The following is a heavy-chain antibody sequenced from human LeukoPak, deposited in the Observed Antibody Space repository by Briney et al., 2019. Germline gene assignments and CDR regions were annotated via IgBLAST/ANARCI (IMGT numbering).Heavy chain of an antibody. CDR1: GFTFSFFA. D-gene: IGHD3-10*01. J-gene: IGHJ6*02. V-gene: IGHV3-23*01. CDR2: ISGNTYNT. Sequence: GGSLRLSCAASGFTFSFFAMSWVRQAPGKGLEWVSGISGNTYNTYYADSVKGRFTISRDNAKNTLYLQMNSLRAEDTAVYYCARDILLWFGEYYGMDVWGQGTTVTVSS. CDR3: ARDILLWFGEYYGMDV.